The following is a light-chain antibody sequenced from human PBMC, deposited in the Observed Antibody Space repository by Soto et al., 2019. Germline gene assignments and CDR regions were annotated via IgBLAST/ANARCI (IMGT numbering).Light chain of an antibody. Sequence: QSALTQPASVSGSPGQSITISCTGTSSDVGGYNYVSWYQQPPGKAPKLMIYVVSYRPSGVSNRFSGSKSGNTASLTISGLQAEDEANYYCSSYTSSSSPGVFGGGTKLTVL. J-gene: IGLJ2*01. CDR2: VVS. V-gene: IGLV2-14*01. CDR3: SSYTSSSSPGV. CDR1: SSDVGGYNY.